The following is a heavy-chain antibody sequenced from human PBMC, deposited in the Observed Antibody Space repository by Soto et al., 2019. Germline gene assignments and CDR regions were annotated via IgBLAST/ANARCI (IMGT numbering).Heavy chain of an antibody. CDR1: GYTFTSYG. CDR2: ISAYNGNT. CDR3: VRDRVGETNGVCGIGRGMDV. D-gene: IGHD2-8*01. J-gene: IGHJ6*02. V-gene: IGHV1-18*03. Sequence: GASVKVSCKASGYTFTSYGISWVRQAPGQGLEWMGWISAYNGNTNYAQKFRGRVTITSDRSVSTAYMELSSLRSEDMVVYSCVRDRVGETNGVCGIGRGMDVWGQGTTVTVSS.